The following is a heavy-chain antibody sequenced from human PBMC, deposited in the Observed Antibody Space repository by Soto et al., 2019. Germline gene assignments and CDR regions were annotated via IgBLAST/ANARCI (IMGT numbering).Heavy chain of an antibody. CDR1: GYTFTSYC. CDR3: ARGAREGTTSTYDAFDI. V-gene: IGHV1-46*01. CDR2: INPSGGST. Sequence: ASVKVSCKASGYTFTSYCMHWVRQAPGQGLEWMGIINPSGGSTSYAQKFQGRVTMTRDTSTSTVYMELSSLRSEDTAVYYCARGAREGTTSTYDAFDIWGQGTTVTVSS. J-gene: IGHJ3*02. D-gene: IGHD1-1*01.